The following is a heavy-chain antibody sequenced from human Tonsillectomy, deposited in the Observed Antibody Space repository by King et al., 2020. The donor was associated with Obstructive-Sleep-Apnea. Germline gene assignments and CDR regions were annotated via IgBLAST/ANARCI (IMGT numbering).Heavy chain of an antibody. CDR2: VNHSGST. D-gene: IGHD5-12*01. CDR3: ARGGEYNAYDGFAP. CDR1: GGSFSAYY. J-gene: IGHJ5*02. Sequence: VQLQQWGAGLLKPSETLSLTCAVYGGSFSAYYWTWIRQPPGKGLEWIGEVNHSGSTKYNPSLKSRVTISVDPSKKPFSLKLSSVTAADTAVYYCARGGEYNAYDGFAPWGQGTLVTVPS. V-gene: IGHV4-34*01.